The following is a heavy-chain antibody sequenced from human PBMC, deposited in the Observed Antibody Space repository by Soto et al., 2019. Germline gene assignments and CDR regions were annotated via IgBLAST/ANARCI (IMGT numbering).Heavy chain of an antibody. D-gene: IGHD3-22*01. Sequence: EVQLEESGGGLIKPGESLTLSCAASDFILSDAWMKWVRQAPGKGLEWVGRIKSKAHVGTTDYAAPLKGRFTILRDDSKNTLYLQMYSLQTEDTAMYYCASYRDSSGLRRYDYWGQGALVTVSS. CDR1: DFILSDAW. V-gene: IGHV3-15*07. CDR3: ASYRDSSGLRRYDY. CDR2: IKSKAHVGTT. J-gene: IGHJ4*02.